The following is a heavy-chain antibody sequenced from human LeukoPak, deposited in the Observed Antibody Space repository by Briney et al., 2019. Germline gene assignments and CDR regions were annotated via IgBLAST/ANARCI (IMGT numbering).Heavy chain of an antibody. V-gene: IGHV3-66*04. CDR1: GFTFTNAW. CDR2: LYIGGTT. D-gene: IGHD3-22*01. Sequence: GGSLRLSCAASGFTFTNAWMSWVRQAPGKGLEWVSVLYIGGTTNYADSVRGRFTISRDNSKNTLYLQMDSLRTEDTAVYYCARQGIDDSSGYYVYWGQGTLVTVSS. J-gene: IGHJ4*02. CDR3: ARQGIDDSSGYYVY.